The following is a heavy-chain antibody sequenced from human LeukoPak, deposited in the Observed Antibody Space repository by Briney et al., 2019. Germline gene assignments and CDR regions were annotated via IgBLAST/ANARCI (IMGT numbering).Heavy chain of an antibody. D-gene: IGHD3-3*01. J-gene: IGHJ4*02. V-gene: IGHV3-11*04. Sequence: GGSLRLSCVASGFTFSDYYMTWIRQAPGKGLEWVSYTSNSGSTTYYADSVKGRFILSRDNAKNSLFLQMDSLRAEDTAMYYCATPSIDFWSGYYPYWGQGTLVTVSS. CDR2: TSNSGSTT. CDR1: GFTFSDYY. CDR3: ATPSIDFWSGYYPY.